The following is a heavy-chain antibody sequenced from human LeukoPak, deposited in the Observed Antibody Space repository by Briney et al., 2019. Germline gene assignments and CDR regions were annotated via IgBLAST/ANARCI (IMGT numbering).Heavy chain of an antibody. D-gene: IGHD1-1*01. CDR2: IYSGGGT. V-gene: IGHV3-53*01. J-gene: IGHJ3*02. CDR3: ARGAPTGSVAFDI. Sequence: GGSLRLSCAASGFTFSDYYMSWVRQAPGKGLEWVSLIYSGGGTHYADSVKGRCTISRDSSKNTLYLQVNSLRAEDAAVYYCARGAPTGSVAFDIWGQGTMVTVSS. CDR1: GFTFSDYY.